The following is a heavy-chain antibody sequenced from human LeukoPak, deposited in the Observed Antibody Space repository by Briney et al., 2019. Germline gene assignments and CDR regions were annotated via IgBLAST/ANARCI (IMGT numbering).Heavy chain of an antibody. D-gene: IGHD5-18*01. J-gene: IGHJ4*02. CDR1: GFTFDDYA. CDR3: AKADRWIQNLFGY. Sequence: PGGSLRLSCAASGFTFDDYAMHWVRQAQGKGLEWVSGISWNSGTIAYADSVKGRFTISRDNAKNSLYLQMNSLRTEDMALYYCAKADRWIQNLFGYWGQGTLVTVSS. V-gene: IGHV3-9*03. CDR2: ISWNSGTI.